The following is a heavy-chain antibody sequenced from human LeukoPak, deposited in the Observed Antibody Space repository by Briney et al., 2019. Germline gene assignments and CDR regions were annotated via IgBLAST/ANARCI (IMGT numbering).Heavy chain of an antibody. CDR1: GSRFTSYW. V-gene: IGHV5-51*01. D-gene: IGHD4-17*01. CDR2: IYPADSDT. Sequence: GESRKISCKGSGSRFTSYWIGWVRQMPGEGLEWMGIIYPADSDTRYSPSFQGQVTISADKSTSTAYLQWSSLKASDTAMYYCARQYGRYFGYWGQGTLVTVSS. J-gene: IGHJ4*02. CDR3: ARQYGRYFGY.